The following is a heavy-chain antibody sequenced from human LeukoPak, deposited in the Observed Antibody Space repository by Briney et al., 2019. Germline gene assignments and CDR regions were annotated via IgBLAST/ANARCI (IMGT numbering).Heavy chain of an antibody. J-gene: IGHJ4*02. CDR1: GYTFTSYY. V-gene: IGHV1-46*01. CDR2: INPSGGST. CDR3: ARAPYGDYYFDY. Sequence: ASVKVPCKASGYTFTSYYMHWVRQAPGQGLEWMGIINPSGGSTSYAQKFQGRVTMTRDTSTSTVYMELSSLRSEDTAVYYCARAPYGDYYFDYWGQGTLVTVSS. D-gene: IGHD4-17*01.